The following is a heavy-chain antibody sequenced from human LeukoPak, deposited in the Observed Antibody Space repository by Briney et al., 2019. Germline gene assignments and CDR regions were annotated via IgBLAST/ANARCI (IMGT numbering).Heavy chain of an antibody. V-gene: IGHV3-33*01. CDR2: TWYDGRNN. J-gene: IGHJ6*01. CDR1: GFTFSSYG. D-gene: IGHD2-21*01. CDR3: AREVAPLYFHYGMDV. Sequence: KPGKSLRLSCAASGFTFSSYGMHWVRQAPGKGLEWVAVTWYDGRNNYYAASVKGRFTISRDESKTTVYLLMNSLRAEDTAVYYCAREVAPLYFHYGMDVWGEGTTVTVSS.